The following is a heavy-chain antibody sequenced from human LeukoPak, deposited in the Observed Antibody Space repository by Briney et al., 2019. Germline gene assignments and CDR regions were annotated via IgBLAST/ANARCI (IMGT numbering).Heavy chain of an antibody. CDR1: GGSISSPSYH. CDR2: VYYSGST. J-gene: IGHJ4*02. Sequence: SETLSLTCTVSGGSISSPSYHWGWIRQPPGKGLEWIGSVYYSGSTYYNPSLSSRVTISVDTSKNQFSLRLSSVTAADTAVYYCARLASGTPGDYWGQGTLVTVSS. D-gene: IGHD1-7*01. V-gene: IGHV4-39*01. CDR3: ARLASGTPGDY.